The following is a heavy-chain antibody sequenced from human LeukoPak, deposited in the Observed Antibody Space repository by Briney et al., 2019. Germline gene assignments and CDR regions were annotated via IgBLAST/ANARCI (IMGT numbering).Heavy chain of an antibody. CDR3: ARDSYDSSGNYLDY. CDR1: GYTFTSYG. V-gene: IGHV1-18*01. Sequence: ASVKVSCKASGYTFTSYGFSWVRQAPGQGLEWMGWISAYNGNTKYAQKLQGRVTMTTDTSTSTSYMELRSLRFDDTAVYYCARDSYDSSGNYLDYWGQGTLVTVSS. CDR2: ISAYNGNT. D-gene: IGHD3-22*01. J-gene: IGHJ4*02.